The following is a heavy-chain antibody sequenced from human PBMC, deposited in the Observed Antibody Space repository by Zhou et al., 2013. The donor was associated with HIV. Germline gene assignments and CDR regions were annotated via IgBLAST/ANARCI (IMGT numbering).Heavy chain of an antibody. CDR3: ASPEVTTVSGSSRGDFSYYNGMDV. D-gene: IGHD3-10*01. J-gene: IGHJ6*02. CDR2: MNPDRGNT. Sequence: QVQLVQSGAEVKKPGSSVKVSCKASGGTISSYAFSWVRQATGQGLEWMGWMNPDRGNTGYAQKFQGRVTMTRDTSISTAFMELRRLRSDDTAVYYCASPEVTTVSGSSRGDFSYYNGMDVWGQGTTVTVSS. V-gene: IGHV1-8*01. CDR1: GGTISSYA.